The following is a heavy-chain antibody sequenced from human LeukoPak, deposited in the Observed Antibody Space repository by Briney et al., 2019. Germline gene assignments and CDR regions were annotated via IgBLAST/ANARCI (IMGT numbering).Heavy chain of an antibody. CDR2: ISSSTNTI. J-gene: IGHJ4*02. CDR1: GFTFSSYS. Sequence: GGSLRLSCAASGFTFSSYSMNWVRQAPGKGLEWLSYISSSTNTIYYADSVKGRFTISRDNAKNSLYLQMNGLGAEDTAVYYCARELNGYGYYFFDYWGPGTLVTVSS. CDR3: ARELNGYGYYFFDY. V-gene: IGHV3-48*04. D-gene: IGHD3-16*01.